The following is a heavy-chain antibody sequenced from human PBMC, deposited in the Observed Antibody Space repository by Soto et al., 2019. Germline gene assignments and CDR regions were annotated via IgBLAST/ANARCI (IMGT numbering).Heavy chain of an antibody. CDR1: GGSISSRTYY. J-gene: IGHJ3*02. V-gene: IGHV4-61*01. CDR3: ARRYGSAFDI. D-gene: IGHD3-10*01. Sequence: PSETLSLTCTVSGGSISSRTYYWSWIRQHPGKGLEWIGYIYYSGSTNYNPSLKSRVTISVDTSKNQFSLKLSSVTAADTAVYYCARRYGSAFDIWGQGTMVTVSS. CDR2: IYYSGST.